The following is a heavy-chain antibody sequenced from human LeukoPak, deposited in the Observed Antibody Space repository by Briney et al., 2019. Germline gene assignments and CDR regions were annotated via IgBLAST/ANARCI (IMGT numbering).Heavy chain of an antibody. V-gene: IGHV4-34*01. CDR1: GGSFSGYY. Sequence: SETLSLTCAVYGGSFSGYYWSWIRQPPGKGLEWIGEINHSGSTNYNPSLKSRVTISVDTSKNQFSLKLSSVTAADTAVYYCARGRAAGDSYSKTLDYWGQGTLVTVSS. D-gene: IGHD2-21*02. CDR2: INHSGST. CDR3: ARGRAAGDSYSKTLDY. J-gene: IGHJ4*02.